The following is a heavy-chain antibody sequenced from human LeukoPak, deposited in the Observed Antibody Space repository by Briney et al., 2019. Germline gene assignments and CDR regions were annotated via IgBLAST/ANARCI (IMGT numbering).Heavy chain of an antibody. V-gene: IGHV3-23*01. Sequence: GVSLRHFCAASGFAFHTNAMSGVRRAPGKGLEWVAGINFNSIVTKCGVSEKGRFTLSRHYHKNTLLLQMNNLRAEDTAVYYCAKVGGQWLDSGHTYFDYWGQGTLVTVSS. CDR2: INFNSIVT. CDR3: AKVGGQWLDSGHTYFDY. CDR1: GFAFHTNA. J-gene: IGHJ4*02. D-gene: IGHD6-19*01.